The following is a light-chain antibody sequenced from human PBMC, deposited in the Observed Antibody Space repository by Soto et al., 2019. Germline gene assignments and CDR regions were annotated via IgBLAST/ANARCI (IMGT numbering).Light chain of an antibody. CDR1: SSDVGGYNY. Sequence: QSALTQPPSASGSPGQSVTISCTGTSSDVGGYNYVSWYQQHPGKAPKLLIYDVSNRPSGASNRFSGSKSGNTASLTISGLQAEDEADYYCSSYTGSTTLHYVFGTGTKLTVL. J-gene: IGLJ1*01. CDR3: SSYTGSTTLHYV. CDR2: DVS. V-gene: IGLV2-14*01.